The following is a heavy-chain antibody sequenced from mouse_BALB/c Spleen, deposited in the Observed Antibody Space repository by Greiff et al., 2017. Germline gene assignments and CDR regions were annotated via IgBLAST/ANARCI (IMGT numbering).Heavy chain of an antibody. V-gene: IGHV5-6*01. CDR2: ISSGGGYT. CDR1: GFTFSSYG. J-gene: IGHJ4*01. Sequence: EVMLVESGGDLVKPGGSLKLSCAASGFTFSSYGMSWVRQTPDKRLEWVATISSGGGYTYYPDSVKGGITISRDNAKNTLYLQRSSLKSEDTAMYYCARQAGGRLDYWGQGTSVTVSS. CDR3: ARQAGGRLDY. D-gene: IGHD3-3*01.